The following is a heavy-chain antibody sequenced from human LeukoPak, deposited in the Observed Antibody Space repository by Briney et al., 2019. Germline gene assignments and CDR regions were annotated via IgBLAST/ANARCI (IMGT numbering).Heavy chain of an antibody. J-gene: IGHJ4*02. Sequence: PGGSLRLSCAASGFTFSSYSMNWVRQAPGKGLEWVSSISSSSSYIYYADSVKGRFTISRDNAKNSLYLQMNSLRAEDTAVYYCARDPVGEAPYYFDYWGQGTLVTVSS. V-gene: IGHV3-21*01. CDR1: GFTFSSYS. CDR3: ARDPVGEAPYYFDY. D-gene: IGHD3-10*01. CDR2: ISSSSSYI.